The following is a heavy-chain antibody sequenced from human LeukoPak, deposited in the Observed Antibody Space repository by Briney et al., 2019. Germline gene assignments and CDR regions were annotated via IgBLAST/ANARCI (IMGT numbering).Heavy chain of an antibody. CDR1: GGSISSGSYY. D-gene: IGHD3-22*01. Sequence: SETLSLTCTVSGGSISSGSYYWSWVRQPAGKGLEWIGRIYTSGSTNYNPSLKSRVTISVDTSKYQFSLKLSSVTAADTAVYYCARGAEYYYDSSGYYNYWGQGTLVTVSS. V-gene: IGHV4-61*02. CDR2: IYTSGST. J-gene: IGHJ4*02. CDR3: ARGAEYYYDSSGYYNY.